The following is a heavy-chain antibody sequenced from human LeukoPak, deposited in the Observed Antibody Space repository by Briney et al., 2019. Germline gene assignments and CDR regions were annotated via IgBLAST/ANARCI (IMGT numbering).Heavy chain of an antibody. Sequence: SETLSLTCTVSGGSISSGGYYWSWIRQHPGKGLEWIGYIYYSGSTYYNPSLKSRVTISVDTSKNQFSLKLSSVTAADTAVYYCARATSYYGDYESYWYFDLWGRGTLVTVSS. CDR1: GGSISSGGYY. CDR3: ARATSYYGDYESYWYFDL. V-gene: IGHV4-30-4*08. D-gene: IGHD4-17*01. CDR2: IYYSGST. J-gene: IGHJ2*01.